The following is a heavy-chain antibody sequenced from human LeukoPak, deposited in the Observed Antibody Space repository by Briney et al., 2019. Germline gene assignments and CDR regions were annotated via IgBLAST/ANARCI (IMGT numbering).Heavy chain of an antibody. CDR1: GVSISSGGYY. V-gene: IGHV4-30-2*01. CDR2: IYDSGST. Sequence: SETLSLTCTVSGVSISSGGYYWSWIRQPPGKGLEWIGYIYDSGSTYYNPSLKSRVTISVDRSKNQFSLKLSSVTAADTAVYYCATYEYSGFDYWGQGTLVTVSS. J-gene: IGHJ4*02. D-gene: IGHD6-6*01. CDR3: ATYEYSGFDY.